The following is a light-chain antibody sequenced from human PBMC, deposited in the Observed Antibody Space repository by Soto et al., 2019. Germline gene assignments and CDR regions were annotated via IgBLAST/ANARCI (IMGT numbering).Light chain of an antibody. CDR2: AAS. J-gene: IGKJ5*01. Sequence: DIQLTQSPSFLSASVGDRVTITCRASQGISSYLAWYQQKPGKAPKLLIYAASSLQGGVPSRFSGSGSGTEFTLTIRSLQPEDFATYYCQQLINYPITFGQGTRLEI. CDR1: QGISSY. V-gene: IGKV1-9*01. CDR3: QQLINYPIT.